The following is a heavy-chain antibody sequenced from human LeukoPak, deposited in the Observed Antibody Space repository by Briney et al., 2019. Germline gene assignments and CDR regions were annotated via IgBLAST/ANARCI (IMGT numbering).Heavy chain of an antibody. J-gene: IGHJ4*02. CDR1: RFTFSSYS. CDR3: ARGVCSSTSCYGD. D-gene: IGHD2-2*01. V-gene: IGHV3-21*01. CDR2: INRSSSYI. Sequence: KPGGALRLSCAASRFTFSSYSMNRVHQAPGKGLEWVSSINRSSSYIYYVDSVKGRFTISRDNAKNSLYLQMNSLRAEDTAVYYCARGVCSSTSCYGDWGQGTLVTVSS.